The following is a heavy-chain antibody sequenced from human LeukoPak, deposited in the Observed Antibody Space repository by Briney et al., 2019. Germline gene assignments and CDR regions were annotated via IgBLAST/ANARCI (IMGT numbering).Heavy chain of an antibody. V-gene: IGHV4-30-2*01. D-gene: IGHD6-13*01. CDR2: IYHSGST. CDR1: GGSISSGGYS. Sequence: SETLSLTCAVSGGSISSGGYSWGWIRQPPGKGLEWIGYIYHSGSTYYNPSLKSRVTISVDRSKNQFSLKLSSVTAADTAVYYCARGFGYSSSWLPQYYFDYWGQGTLVTVSS. J-gene: IGHJ4*02. CDR3: ARGFGYSSSWLPQYYFDY.